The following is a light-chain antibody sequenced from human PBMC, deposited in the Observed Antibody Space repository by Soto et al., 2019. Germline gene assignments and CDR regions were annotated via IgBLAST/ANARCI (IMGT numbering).Light chain of an antibody. J-gene: IGKJ1*01. CDR2: KAS. V-gene: IGKV1-5*03. CDR3: QQYNHKSPWT. Sequence: DIQMTQSPSTLSASVGDRVTITCRASQSISSWLAWYQQKPGKAPKLLIYKASSLESGVPSRFSGSGSGTEFTLTISSLQPDDFATYYYQQYNHKSPWTFGQGTKVEIK. CDR1: QSISSW.